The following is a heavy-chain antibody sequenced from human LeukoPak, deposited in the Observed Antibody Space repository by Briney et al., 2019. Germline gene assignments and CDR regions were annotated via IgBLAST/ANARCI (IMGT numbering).Heavy chain of an antibody. CDR1: GGSISDFY. CDR3: ARVGSTYYYGSGSYYNENWFDP. J-gene: IGHJ5*02. D-gene: IGHD3-10*01. CDR2: INHSGST. V-gene: IGHV4-34*01. Sequence: SETLSLTCTVSGGSISDFYWSWIRQPPGKGLEWIGEINHSGSTNYNPSLKSRVTISVDTSKNQFSLKLSSVTAADTAVYYCARVGSTYYYGSGSYYNENWFDPWGQGTLVTVSS.